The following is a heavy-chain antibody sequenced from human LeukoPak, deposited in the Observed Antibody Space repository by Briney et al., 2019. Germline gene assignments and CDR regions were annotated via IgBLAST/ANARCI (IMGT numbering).Heavy chain of an antibody. J-gene: IGHJ4*02. Sequence: GGSLRLSCAASGFTFSSYTMRWVRQAPGKGLEWVSAISGSGGSTYYADSVKGRFTISRDNSKNTLYLQMNSLRAEDTAVYYCANSPWELPLDYWGQGTLVTVSS. CDR2: ISGSGGST. CDR1: GFTFSSYT. D-gene: IGHD1-26*01. CDR3: ANSPWELPLDY. V-gene: IGHV3-23*01.